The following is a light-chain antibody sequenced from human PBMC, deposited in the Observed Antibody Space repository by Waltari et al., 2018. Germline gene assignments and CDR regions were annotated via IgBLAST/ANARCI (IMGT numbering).Light chain of an antibody. J-gene: IGKJ1*01. CDR2: LTS. V-gene: IGKV1-39*01. Sequence: DIQMTQSPSSLSASVGDRITITCRASQSILTYLNWYQQKPGKAPDLLIYLTSILQSGVPSRFSGSGSGTDFTLTISSLQPEDFATYYCQQSYSTPRTFGRGTKVEFK. CDR3: QQSYSTPRT. CDR1: QSILTY.